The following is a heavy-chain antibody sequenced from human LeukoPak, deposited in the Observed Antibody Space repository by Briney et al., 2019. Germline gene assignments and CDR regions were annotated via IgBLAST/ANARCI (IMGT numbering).Heavy chain of an antibody. Sequence: GGSLRLSCAASGFTFSSYAMSWVRQAPGKGLEWVSGISGSGGSTYYADSVKGRFTISRDNSKNTLYLQMNSPRAEDTAVYYCAKDGREWPRSLDYWGQGTLVTVSS. CDR3: AKDGREWPRSLDY. CDR1: GFTFSSYA. CDR2: ISGSGGST. D-gene: IGHD5-12*01. V-gene: IGHV3-23*01. J-gene: IGHJ4*02.